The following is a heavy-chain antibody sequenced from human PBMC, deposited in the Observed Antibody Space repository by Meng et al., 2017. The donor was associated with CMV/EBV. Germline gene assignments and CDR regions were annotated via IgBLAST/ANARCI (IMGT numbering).Heavy chain of an antibody. CDR3: ASPYSSSSFRAFDI. V-gene: IGHV4-38-2*02. Sequence: SETLSLTCTVSGYSISSGYYWGWIRQPPGKGLEWIGSIYHSGSTYYNPSLKRRVTISVDTSKNQFSLKLSSVTAADTAVYYCASPYSSSSFRAFDIWGQGTMVTVSS. J-gene: IGHJ3*02. CDR2: IYHSGST. CDR1: GYSISSGYY. D-gene: IGHD6-6*01.